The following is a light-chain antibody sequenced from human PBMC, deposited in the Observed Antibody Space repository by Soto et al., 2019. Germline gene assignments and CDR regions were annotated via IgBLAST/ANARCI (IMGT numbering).Light chain of an antibody. CDR2: GNS. J-gene: IGLJ2*01. CDR1: SSNIGAGYD. Sequence: QSVLTQPPSVSGAPGQRVTISCTGSSSNIGAGYDVHWYQQLPGTAPKLLIYGNSNRPSGVPDRFSGSKTGTSASLAITGGQADDDADYYCQPYDGSPRRVVFGGGTKLTVL. V-gene: IGLV1-40*01. CDR3: QPYDGSPRRVV.